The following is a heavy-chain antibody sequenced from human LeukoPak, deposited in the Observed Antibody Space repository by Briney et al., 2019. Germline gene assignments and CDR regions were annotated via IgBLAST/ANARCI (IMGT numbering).Heavy chain of an antibody. V-gene: IGHV4-59*08. J-gene: IGHJ4*02. Sequence: SETLSLTCTVSGGSISSYYWSWIRQPPGKGLEWIGYIYYSGSTNYNPSLKSRVTISVDTSKNQFSLKLSSVTAADTAVYYCARHGGSYGSGSYEYYFDYWGQGTLVTVSS. CDR3: ARHGGSYGSGSYEYYFDY. CDR2: IYYSGST. D-gene: IGHD3-10*01. CDR1: GGSISSYY.